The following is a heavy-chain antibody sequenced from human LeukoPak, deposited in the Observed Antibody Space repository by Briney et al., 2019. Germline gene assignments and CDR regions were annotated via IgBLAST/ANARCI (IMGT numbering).Heavy chain of an antibody. CDR1: GDPIGYFY. J-gene: IGHJ4*02. CDR3: ARSDYIWGSYRY. Sequence: SETLSLTCTVSGDPIGYFYWNWIRQPPGKALEWIRHIYYSGTTSTNYNPSLKSRVTMSVDRFNNHFSLRLSSVTAADTAIYYCARSDYIWGSYRYWGQGTLVTVSS. V-gene: IGHV4-59*01. D-gene: IGHD3-16*02. CDR2: IYYSGTTST.